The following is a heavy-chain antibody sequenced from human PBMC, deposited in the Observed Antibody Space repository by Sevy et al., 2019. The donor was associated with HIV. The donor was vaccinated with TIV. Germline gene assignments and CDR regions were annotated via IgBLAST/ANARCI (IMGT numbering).Heavy chain of an antibody. D-gene: IGHD3-22*01. Sequence: GGSLRLSCAASGFTFTDAWMNWVRQAPGKGLEWVGRIKSKTDGGTTDYAAPVKGRFTISRDDSKNTLWLQMNSLKTGDTAVYYCTTDYYDSSGYRHWGQGTLVTVSS. CDR2: IKSKTDGGTT. CDR3: TTDYYDSSGYRH. CDR1: GFTFTDAW. J-gene: IGHJ4*02. V-gene: IGHV3-15*07.